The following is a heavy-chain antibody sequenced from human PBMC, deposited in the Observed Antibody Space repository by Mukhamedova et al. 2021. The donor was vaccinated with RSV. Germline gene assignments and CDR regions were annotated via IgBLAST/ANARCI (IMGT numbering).Heavy chain of an antibody. CDR2: ISYDGGYK. CDR3: GRGPTVTTIADY. D-gene: IGHD4-17*01. V-gene: IGHV3-30-3*01. CDR1: SSYA. J-gene: IGHJ4*02. Sequence: SSYAMHWVRQAPGKGLEWVVVISYDGGYKYYADSVKGRFTISRDNSKNTLYLQMNSLRAEDTAVYYCGRGPTVTTIADYWGQGS.